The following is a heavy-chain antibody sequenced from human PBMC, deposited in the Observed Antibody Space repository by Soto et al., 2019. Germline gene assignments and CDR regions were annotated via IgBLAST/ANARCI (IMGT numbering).Heavy chain of an antibody. CDR2: ISSSSSYI. J-gene: IGHJ4*02. CDR1: GFTFSSYS. CDR3: ARDVEYCSSTSCYGIDY. D-gene: IGHD2-2*01. V-gene: IGHV3-21*01. Sequence: EVQLVESGGGLVKPGGSLRLSCAASGFTFSSYSMNWVRQAPGKGLEWVXSISSSSSYIYYADSVKGRFTISRDNAKNSLYLQMNSLRAEDTAVYYCARDVEYCSSTSCYGIDYWGQGTLVTVSS.